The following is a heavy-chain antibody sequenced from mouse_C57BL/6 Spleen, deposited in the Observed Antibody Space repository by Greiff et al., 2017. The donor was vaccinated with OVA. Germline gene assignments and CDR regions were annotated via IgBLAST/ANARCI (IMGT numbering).Heavy chain of an antibody. CDR2: IWRGGST. CDR1: GFSLTSYG. CDR3: ARKGEAMDY. Sequence: QVQLQQSGPGLVQPSQSLSITCTVSGFSLTSYGVHWVRQSPGKGLEWLGVIWRGGSTDYNAAFISRLSISKDNSKSQVFCKMNSLQADDTAIYYCARKGEAMDYWGQGTSVTVSS. J-gene: IGHJ4*01. V-gene: IGHV2-2*01.